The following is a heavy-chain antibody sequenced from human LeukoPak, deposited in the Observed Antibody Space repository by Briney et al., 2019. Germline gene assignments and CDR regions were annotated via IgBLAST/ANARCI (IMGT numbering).Heavy chain of an antibody. Sequence: GASVKVSCQDSCGTFSSYAISWVRQAPGRGLEWMGGIIPIFGTANYAQKFQGRVTITADKSTSTAYMELSSLRSEDTAVYYCARDREGYCSSTSCYPSNWCVPWGQGTLVSVSS. CDR1: CGTFSSYA. CDR2: IIPIFGTA. CDR3: ARDREGYCSSTSCYPSNWCVP. D-gene: IGHD2-2*01. V-gene: IGHV1-69*06. J-gene: IGHJ5*02.